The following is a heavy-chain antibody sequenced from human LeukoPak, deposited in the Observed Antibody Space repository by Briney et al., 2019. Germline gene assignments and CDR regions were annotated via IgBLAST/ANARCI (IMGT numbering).Heavy chain of an antibody. CDR1: GFTFSNYA. CDR2: ISIDGSNH. V-gene: IGHV3-30-3*01. D-gene: IGHD3-10*01. CDR3: ARDREGYSYGLGY. Sequence: PGGSLRLSCAASGFTFSNYAMYWVRQAPGEGLEWVTIISIDGSNHYYADSVQGRFTISRDNSKNMLYLQMNSLTTEDTAMYFCARDREGYSYGLGYWGQGTLVTVSS. J-gene: IGHJ4*02.